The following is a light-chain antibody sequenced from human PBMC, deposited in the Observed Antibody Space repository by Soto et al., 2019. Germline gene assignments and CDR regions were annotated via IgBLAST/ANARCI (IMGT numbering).Light chain of an antibody. V-gene: IGKV1-5*01. CDR2: DDY. CDR3: HQYGTYPRT. Sequence: DIQMTQSPSTLSGSLGARVTLTGRASQSISRWLAWYKPRQGKAPKLPIFDDYSLESVVPSRFTARGCGNGSNTDFFSLQPDDFPTDSGHQYGTYPRTFGQGTKVDIK. CDR1: QSISRW. J-gene: IGKJ1*01.